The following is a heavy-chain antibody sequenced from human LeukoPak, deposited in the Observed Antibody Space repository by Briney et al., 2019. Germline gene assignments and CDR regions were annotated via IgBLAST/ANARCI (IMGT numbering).Heavy chain of an antibody. V-gene: IGHV4-39*01. CDR1: GGSISSSSYY. Sequence: SETLSLTCTVSGGSISSSSYYWGWLRQPPGKGLEWIGSIYYSGSTYYNPSLKSLVTISVDTSKIQFSLKLSSVTAADTAVYYCARHNITIFGVVITKHDAFDIWGQGTMVTVSS. CDR3: ARHNITIFGVVITKHDAFDI. CDR2: IYYSGST. J-gene: IGHJ3*02. D-gene: IGHD3-3*01.